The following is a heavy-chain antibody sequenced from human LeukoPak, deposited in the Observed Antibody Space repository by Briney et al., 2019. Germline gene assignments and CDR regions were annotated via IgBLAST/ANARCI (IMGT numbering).Heavy chain of an antibody. CDR2: ISPNNGNT. Sequence: ASVKVSCKASGYTFRSYDITWVRQAPGQGLEWMGWISPNNGNTNYAQKFQGRVAMTTDTPTSTAYMEMRSLRSDDTAVYYCARDRDSSGWHVPDYWGQGTLVTVSS. CDR3: ARDRDSSGWHVPDY. V-gene: IGHV1-18*01. CDR1: GYTFRSYD. J-gene: IGHJ4*02. D-gene: IGHD6-19*01.